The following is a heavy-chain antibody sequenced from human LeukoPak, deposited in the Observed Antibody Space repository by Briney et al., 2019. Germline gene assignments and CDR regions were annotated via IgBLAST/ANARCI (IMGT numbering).Heavy chain of an antibody. CDR1: GFTFSSYA. CDR2: ISGSGGST. D-gene: IGHD3-16*02. Sequence: GGSLRLSCAASGFTFSSYAMSWVRQAPGKGLEWVSAISGSGGSTYYADSVKGRFTISRDNSKNTLYLQMNSLRAEDTAVYYCARDGGLRLGELSFYWGQGTLVTVSS. V-gene: IGHV3-23*01. CDR3: ARDGGLRLGELSFY. J-gene: IGHJ4*02.